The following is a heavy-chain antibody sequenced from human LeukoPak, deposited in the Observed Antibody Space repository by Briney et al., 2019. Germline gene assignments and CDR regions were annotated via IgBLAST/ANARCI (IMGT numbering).Heavy chain of an antibody. D-gene: IGHD2-2*01. Sequence: GGSLTLTCAASGLTFSGYGLHWVRQATGEGLEWVSAIGTAGDTYYPGSVKGRFTISRENAKNSVYLHMNSLTAEDTAVYFCVRVGGGTYATWGQGTLVTVSS. V-gene: IGHV3-13*01. CDR3: VRVGGGTYAT. CDR2: IGTAGDT. CDR1: GLTFSGYG. J-gene: IGHJ5*02.